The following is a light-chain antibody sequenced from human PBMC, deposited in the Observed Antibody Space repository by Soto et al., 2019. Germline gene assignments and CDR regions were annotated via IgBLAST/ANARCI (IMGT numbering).Light chain of an antibody. Sequence: QSALTQPPSASGSPGQSVTISCTGTSSDVVGYKYVSWYQQHPGKAPKLMIFEVNKRPSGVPDRFSGSKSGNTASLTVSGVQAEDEADYYCSSYSGISSSGLFGTGTKLTVL. J-gene: IGLJ1*01. CDR1: SSDVVGYKY. CDR2: EVN. CDR3: SSYSGISSSGL. V-gene: IGLV2-8*01.